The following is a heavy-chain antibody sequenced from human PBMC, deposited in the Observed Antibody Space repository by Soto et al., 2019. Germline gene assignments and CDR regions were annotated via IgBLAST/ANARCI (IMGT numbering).Heavy chain of an antibody. D-gene: IGHD2-15*01. V-gene: IGHV4-39*01. CDR3: ARTYCSGGSCYWNYYYYYMDV. CDR1: GGSISSSSYY. J-gene: IGHJ6*03. Sequence: SETLSLTCTVSGGSISSSSYYWGWIRQPPGKGLEWIGSIYYSGSTYYNPPLKSRVTISVDTSKNQFSLKLSSVTAADTAVYYCARTYCSGGSCYWNYYYYYMDVWGKGTTVTVSS. CDR2: IYYSGST.